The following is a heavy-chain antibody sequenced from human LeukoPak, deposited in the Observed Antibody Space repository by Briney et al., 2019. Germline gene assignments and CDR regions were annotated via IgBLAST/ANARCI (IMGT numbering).Heavy chain of an antibody. CDR3: TRARGYSYGYPDY. Sequence: GGSLRLSCAASGFTFSNYWMHWVRQAPGKGLEWVGFIRSKAYGGTTEYAASVKGRFTISRDDSKSIAYLQMNSLKTEDTAVYYCTRARGYSYGYPDYWGQGTLVTVSS. CDR2: IRSKAYGGTT. D-gene: IGHD5-18*01. V-gene: IGHV3-49*04. J-gene: IGHJ4*02. CDR1: GFTFSNYW.